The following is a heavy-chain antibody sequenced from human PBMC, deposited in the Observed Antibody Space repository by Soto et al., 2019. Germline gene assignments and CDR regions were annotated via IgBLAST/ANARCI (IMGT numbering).Heavy chain of an antibody. CDR1: GFTFSSYS. D-gene: IGHD3-10*01. V-gene: IGHV3-21*01. Sequence: GGSLRLSCAASGFTFSSYSMNWVRQAPGKGLEWVSSISSSSSYIYYADSVKGRFTISRDNAKNSLYLQMNSLRAEDTAVYYCARDLETITMVRGVIRTNYYFDYWGQGTLVTVSS. CDR2: ISSSSSYI. J-gene: IGHJ4*02. CDR3: ARDLETITMVRGVIRTNYYFDY.